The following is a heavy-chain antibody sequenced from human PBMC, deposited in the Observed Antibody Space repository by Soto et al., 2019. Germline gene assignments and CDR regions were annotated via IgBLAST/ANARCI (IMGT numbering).Heavy chain of an antibody. CDR3: ARDLYSRSARYFHY. CDR2: ISSSSSYI. J-gene: IGHJ4*02. D-gene: IGHD6-13*01. CDR1: GFTFSSYS. V-gene: IGHV3-21*01. Sequence: EVQLVESGGGLVKPGGSLRLSCAASGFTFSSYSMNWVRQAPGKGLEWVSSISSSSSYIYYADSEKGRFAISRDNAKNSLYLQMNSLRAEDTAVYYCARDLYSRSARYFHYWGQGTLVTVSS.